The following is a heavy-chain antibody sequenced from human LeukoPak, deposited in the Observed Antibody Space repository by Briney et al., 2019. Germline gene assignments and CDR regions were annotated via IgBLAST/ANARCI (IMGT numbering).Heavy chain of an antibody. CDR1: GYTFTGYY. J-gene: IGHJ5*02. Sequence: ASVKVSCTASGYTFTGYYMHWVRQAPGQGLEWMGWINPNSGGTNYAQKFQGRVTMTRDTSISTAYMELSRLRSDDTAVYYCARGRCSGGSCYSTGWFDPWGQGTLVTVSS. CDR2: INPNSGGT. D-gene: IGHD2-15*01. CDR3: ARGRCSGGSCYSTGWFDP. V-gene: IGHV1-2*02.